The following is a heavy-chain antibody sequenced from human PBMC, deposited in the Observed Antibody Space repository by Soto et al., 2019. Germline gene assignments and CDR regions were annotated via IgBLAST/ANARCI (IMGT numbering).Heavy chain of an antibody. CDR3: ERDYAGITGNTWNYYCDYMYF. Sequence: GASVKVSCKASGYTFTSYAMHWVRQAPGQRLEWMGWINAGNGNTKYSQKFQGRVTITRDTSASTAYMELSSLRSEDTAVYYCERDYAGITGNTWNYYCDYMYFWGQGTTVPVSS. CDR1: GYTFTSYA. J-gene: IGHJ6*03. D-gene: IGHD1-7*01. CDR2: INAGNGNT. V-gene: IGHV1-3*01.